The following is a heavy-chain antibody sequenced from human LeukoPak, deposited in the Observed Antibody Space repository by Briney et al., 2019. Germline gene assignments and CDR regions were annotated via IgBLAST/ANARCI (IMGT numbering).Heavy chain of an antibody. D-gene: IGHD4-23*01. CDR1: GGSISSSSYY. CDR3: ARALYGGNDY. CDR2: VYYSGST. V-gene: IGHV4-39*07. J-gene: IGHJ4*02. Sequence: NPSETLSLTCTVSGGSISSSSYYWGWIRQPPGKGLEWIGSVYYSGSTYYNPSLKSRVTISVDTSKNQFSLKLNSVTAADTAVYYCARALYGGNDYWGQGTLVTVSS.